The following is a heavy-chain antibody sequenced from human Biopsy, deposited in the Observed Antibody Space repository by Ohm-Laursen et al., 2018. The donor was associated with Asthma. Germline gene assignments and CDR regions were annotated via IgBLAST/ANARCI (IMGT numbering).Heavy chain of an antibody. D-gene: IGHD1-26*01. CDR2: LNPVNGNT. V-gene: IGHV1-3*01. CDR3: ARKVGATRLDP. CDR1: GYTFTSNA. Sequence: ASVKVSCKASGYTFTSNAIHWMRQAPGQSLEWMGWLNPVNGNTKYSRQFQGRVTITRDTSASTAYMELSSLTSDDTAVFYCARKVGATRLDPWGHGTPVTVSS. J-gene: IGHJ5*02.